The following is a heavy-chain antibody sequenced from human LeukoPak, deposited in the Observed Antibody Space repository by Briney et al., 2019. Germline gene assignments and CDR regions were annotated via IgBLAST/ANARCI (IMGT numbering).Heavy chain of an antibody. J-gene: IGHJ4*02. D-gene: IGHD3-10*01. CDR1: GFTFSSYA. CDR2: ISSNGGST. CDR3: ARDRYYYGSGSPSEFDY. V-gene: IGHV3-64*01. Sequence: PGGSLRLSCAASGFTFSSYAMHWVRQAPGKGLEYVSAISSNGGSTYYANSVKGRFTISRDNSKNTLYLQMGSLRAEDMAVYYCARDRYYYGSGSPSEFDYWGQGTLVTVSS.